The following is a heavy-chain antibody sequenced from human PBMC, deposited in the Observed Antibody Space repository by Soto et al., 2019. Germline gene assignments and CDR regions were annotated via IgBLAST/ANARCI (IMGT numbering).Heavy chain of an antibody. J-gene: IGHJ6*02. CDR1: GFTFSSYG. D-gene: IGHD7-27*01. CDR3: ARDLRTGNYYYGMDV. V-gene: IGHV3-33*01. Sequence: PGGSLRLSCAASGFTFSSYGMHWVRQAPGKGLEWVAVIWYDGSNKYYADSVKGRFTISRDNSKNTLYLQMNSLRAEDTAVYYCARDLRTGNYYYGMDVWGQGTTVTVSS. CDR2: IWYDGSNK.